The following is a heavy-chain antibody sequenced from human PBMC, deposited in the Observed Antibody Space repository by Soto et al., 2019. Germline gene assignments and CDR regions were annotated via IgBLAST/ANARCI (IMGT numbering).Heavy chain of an antibody. V-gene: IGHV3-15*07. CDR3: TTDGGWLQFFWFDP. Sequence: GGSLRLSCAASGFTFSNAWMNWVRQAPGKGLEWVGRIKSKTDGGTTDYAAPVKGRFTISRDDSKNTLYLQMNSLKTEDTAVYYCTTDGGWLQFFWFDPWGQGTLVTVSS. D-gene: IGHD5-12*01. CDR1: GFTFSNAW. J-gene: IGHJ5*02. CDR2: IKSKTDGGTT.